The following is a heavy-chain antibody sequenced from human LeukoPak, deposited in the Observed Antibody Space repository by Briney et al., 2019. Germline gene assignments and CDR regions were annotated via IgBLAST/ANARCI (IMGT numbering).Heavy chain of an antibody. CDR3: ARDYSGWSLDP. Sequence: GGSLRLSCAASGFTFRSSEMNWVRQAPGKGLEWVSYISDGGKTKYYADSVKGRFTISRDNAKNSLYLQMNSLRAEDTAVYYCARDYSGWSLDPWGQGTLVTVSS. D-gene: IGHD5-12*01. CDR2: ISDGGKTK. V-gene: IGHV3-48*03. J-gene: IGHJ5*02. CDR1: GFTFRSSE.